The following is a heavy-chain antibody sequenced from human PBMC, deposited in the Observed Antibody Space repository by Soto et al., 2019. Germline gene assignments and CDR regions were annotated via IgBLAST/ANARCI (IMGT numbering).Heavy chain of an antibody. V-gene: IGHV3-33*01. CDR1: GFTFSSYG. Sequence: QVQLVESGGGVVQPGRSLRLSCAASGFTFSSYGMHWVRQAPGKGLEWVAVIWYDGSNKYYADSVKGRFTISRDNSKNTLYLQMNSLRAEDTAVYYCARVEYCSSTSCYRYAFDIWGQGTMVTVPS. D-gene: IGHD2-2*01. J-gene: IGHJ3*02. CDR2: IWYDGSNK. CDR3: ARVEYCSSTSCYRYAFDI.